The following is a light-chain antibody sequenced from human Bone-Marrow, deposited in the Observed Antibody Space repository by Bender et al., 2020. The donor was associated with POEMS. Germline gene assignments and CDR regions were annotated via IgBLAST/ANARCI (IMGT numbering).Light chain of an antibody. CDR2: DVN. Sequence: QSVLTQPPSVSGTPGQRVTISCSGSSSNLGSNYLYWYQQFPGTAPKLMIYDVNNRPSGVSTRFSGSKSGNTASLTISGLQAEDEADYYCSSYTSVSTYVFGTGTKVTVL. CDR3: SSYTSVSTYV. J-gene: IGLJ1*01. CDR1: SSNLGSNY. V-gene: IGLV2-14*01.